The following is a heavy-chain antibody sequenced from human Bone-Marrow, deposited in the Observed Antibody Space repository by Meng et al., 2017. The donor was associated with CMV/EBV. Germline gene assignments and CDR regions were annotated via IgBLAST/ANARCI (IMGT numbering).Heavy chain of an antibody. CDR2: INHSGST. Sequence: SETLSLTCAVYGGSFSGYYWSWIRQPPGKGLEWIGEINHSGSTNYNPSLKSRVTISVDTSKNQFSLKLSSVTAADTAVYYCARSVPLVSSGWYSNWGQGTLVTVS. CDR1: GGSFSGYY. J-gene: IGHJ4*02. CDR3: ARSVPLVSSGWYSN. D-gene: IGHD6-19*01. V-gene: IGHV4-34*01.